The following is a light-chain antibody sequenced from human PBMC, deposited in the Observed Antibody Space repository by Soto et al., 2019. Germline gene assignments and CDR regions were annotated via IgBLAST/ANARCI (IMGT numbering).Light chain of an antibody. CDR1: SSNIGSNT. CDR2: SNN. V-gene: IGLV1-44*01. J-gene: IGLJ2*01. CDR3: ATWDDSLNGVV. Sequence: QSVLTQPPSASGTPGQRVTISCSGSSSNIGSNTVNWYQQLPGTAPQLLSYSNNQRPSGVPDRFSGSKSGTSASRAISGLQAEDEADYYCATWDDSLNGVVFGGGTKLTVL.